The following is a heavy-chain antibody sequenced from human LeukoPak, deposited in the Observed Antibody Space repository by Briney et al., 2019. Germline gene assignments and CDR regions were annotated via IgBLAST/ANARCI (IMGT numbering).Heavy chain of an antibody. CDR2: ISGSGDNT. V-gene: IGHV3-23*01. Sequence: GGSLRLSCAASGFTFDSYAMNWVRQAPGRGLEWVSTISGSGDNTWYADSVKGRFTISRDNSKNTLFLQMNSLRAEDTAVYYCAKDAAGPEYWGQGTLVTVSS. J-gene: IGHJ4*02. D-gene: IGHD6-13*01. CDR1: GFTFDSYA. CDR3: AKDAAGPEY.